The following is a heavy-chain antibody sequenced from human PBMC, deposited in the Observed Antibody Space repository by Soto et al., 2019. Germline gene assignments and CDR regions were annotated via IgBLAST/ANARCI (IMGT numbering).Heavy chain of an antibody. Sequence: PGGSLRLSCAASGFTFTRYSMNWVRQAPGKGLEWVSSVSSTTNYIYYADSMKGRFTVSRDNAKNSVYLEMNSLSAEDTAVYYCARESEDLTSNFDYWGQGTLVTVSS. J-gene: IGHJ4*02. CDR1: GFTFTRYS. CDR2: VSSTTNYI. CDR3: ARESEDLTSNFDY. V-gene: IGHV3-21*01.